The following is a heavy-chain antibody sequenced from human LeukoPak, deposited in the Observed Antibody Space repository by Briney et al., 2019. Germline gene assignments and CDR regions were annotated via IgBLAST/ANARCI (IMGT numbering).Heavy chain of an antibody. V-gene: IGHV3-30*02. D-gene: IGHD2-15*01. CDR2: IWYDGTNK. Sequence: GGSLRLSCAASGFTFKNYGMHWVRQAPGKGLEWVAFIWYDGTNKDYADSVKGRFTISRDNSKSTLYLQMDSLTAEDTAVYYCAKVGGYSSGWTDYWGQGTLITVSS. J-gene: IGHJ4*02. CDR1: GFTFKNYG. CDR3: AKVGGYSSGWTDY.